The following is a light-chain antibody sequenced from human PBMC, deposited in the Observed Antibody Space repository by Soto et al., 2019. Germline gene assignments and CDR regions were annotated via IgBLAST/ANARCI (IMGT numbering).Light chain of an antibody. CDR3: QNYGSSSLT. V-gene: IGKV3-20*01. J-gene: IGKJ4*01. CDR2: GTS. CDR1: QSLSTSY. Sequence: DIVLTQSPGTLSLSPGERATLSCRASQSLSTSYLAWYQQKPGQAPRLLTYGTSSRASGIPDRFSGSGSGTDFTLTISRLEPEDFAVYYCQNYGSSSLTFGGGSKVAIK.